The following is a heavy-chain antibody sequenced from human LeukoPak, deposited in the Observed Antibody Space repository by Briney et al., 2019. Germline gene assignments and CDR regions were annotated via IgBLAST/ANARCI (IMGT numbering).Heavy chain of an antibody. CDR2: IYHSGST. CDR3: ARASFKKGSWFDP. V-gene: IGHV4-38-2*02. J-gene: IGHJ5*02. CDR1: GYSISSGYY. Sequence: SETLSLTCTVSGYSISSGYYWGWIRQPPGKRLEWIGSIYHSGSTYYNPSLKSRVTISVDTSKNQFSLKLSSVTAADTAVYYCARASFKKGSWFDPWGQGTLVTVSS.